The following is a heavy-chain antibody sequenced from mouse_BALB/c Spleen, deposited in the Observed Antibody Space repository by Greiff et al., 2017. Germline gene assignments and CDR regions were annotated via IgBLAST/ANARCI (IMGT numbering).Heavy chain of an antibody. Sequence: EVKLVESGGGLVKPGGSLKFSCAASGFTFSSYDMSWVRQTPEKRLEWVATISSGGSYTYYPDSVKGRFTISRDNAKNTLYLQMSSLRSEDTAMYYCVRHGDDGYSWFAYWGQGTLVTVSA. CDR2: ISSGGSYT. CDR3: VRHGDDGYSWFAY. J-gene: IGHJ3*01. CDR1: GFTFSSYD. D-gene: IGHD2-3*01. V-gene: IGHV5-9-3*01.